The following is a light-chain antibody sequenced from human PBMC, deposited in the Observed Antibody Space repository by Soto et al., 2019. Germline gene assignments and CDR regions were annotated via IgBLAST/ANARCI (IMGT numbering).Light chain of an antibody. Sequence: EIVLTQSPATLSLSPGERATLSCRASQSVSSYLAWYQQKPGQAPRLLIYDASNRATGIPARFSGSGSGTDFTLTISSLEPEDFAVYYCQHRSNFGPGTKVDI. CDR3: QHRSN. CDR2: DAS. V-gene: IGKV3-11*01. CDR1: QSVSSY. J-gene: IGKJ3*01.